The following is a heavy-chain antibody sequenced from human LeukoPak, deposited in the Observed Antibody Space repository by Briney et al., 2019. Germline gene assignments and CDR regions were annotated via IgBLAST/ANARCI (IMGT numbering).Heavy chain of an antibody. D-gene: IGHD3-10*01. CDR1: GYTFTNYA. J-gene: IGHJ4*02. CDR2: INAGNGNT. CDR3: ARGLLWFGELSPPGY. Sequence: ASVKVSCKASGYTFTNYAMHWLRQAPGQRLEWMGWINAGNGNTKFSQKYQGRVTITRDTSASTVYMELSSLRSEDTALYYCARGLLWFGELSPPGYWGQGTLVTVSS. V-gene: IGHV1-3*01.